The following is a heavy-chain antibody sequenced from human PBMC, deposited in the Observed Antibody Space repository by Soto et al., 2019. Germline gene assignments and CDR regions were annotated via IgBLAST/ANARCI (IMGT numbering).Heavy chain of an antibody. Sequence: QVQLQESGPGLVKPSQTLSLTCTVSGGSISSGDYYWSWIRQPPGKGLEWIGYIFYSGNTYYNSSLKSRATVSVQMSKNQFSLKLSSVTAADTAVYYCATRDPGHYWGQGTLVTVSS. CDR1: GGSISSGDYY. J-gene: IGHJ4*02. D-gene: IGHD4-17*01. CDR2: IFYSGNT. CDR3: ATRDPGHY. V-gene: IGHV4-30-4*01.